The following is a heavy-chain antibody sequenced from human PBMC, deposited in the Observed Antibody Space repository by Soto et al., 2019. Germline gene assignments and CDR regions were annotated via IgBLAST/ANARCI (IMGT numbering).Heavy chain of an antibody. J-gene: IGHJ6*03. CDR1: GGSISSSSYY. Sequence: QLQLQESGPGLVKPSETLSLTCTVSGGSISSSSYYWGWIRQPPGKGLEWIGIIYYSGSTYYNPSLKSRVTISVDTSKNQFSLKLSSVTAADTAVYYCARTTGAPNYRLSYYYYMDVWGKGTTVTVSS. CDR2: IYYSGST. CDR3: ARTTGAPNYRLSYYYYMDV. D-gene: IGHD3-16*02. V-gene: IGHV4-39*01.